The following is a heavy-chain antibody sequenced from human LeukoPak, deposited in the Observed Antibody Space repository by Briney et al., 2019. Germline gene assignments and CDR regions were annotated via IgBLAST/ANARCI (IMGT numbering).Heavy chain of an antibody. D-gene: IGHD4-17*01. CDR1: GFTVSTNY. CDR2: IYSGGGT. V-gene: IGHV3-66*01. Sequence: GGSLRLSCAASGFTVSTNYMSWVRQAPGKGLEWVSLIYSGGGTYYADSVKGRFTIPRDNSRNTLSLQMNSLRVDDTAVYYCARGFRSVTTWGYFDYWGQGALVTVSS. J-gene: IGHJ4*02. CDR3: ARGFRSVTTWGYFDY.